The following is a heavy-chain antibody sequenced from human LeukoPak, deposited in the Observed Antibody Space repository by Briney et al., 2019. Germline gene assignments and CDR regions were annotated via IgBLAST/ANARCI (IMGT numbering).Heavy chain of an antibody. D-gene: IGHD2-2*01. CDR2: INHSGST. V-gene: IGHV4-34*01. CDR1: GGSFSGYY. Sequence: SETLSLTCAVYGGSFSGYYWSWIRQPPGKGLEWIGEINHSGSTNYNPSLKSRVTISVDTPKNQFSLKLSSVTAADTAVYYCARRMSIVVVPAAKRTNWFDPWGQGTLVTVSS. CDR3: ARRMSIVVVPAAKRTNWFDP. J-gene: IGHJ5*02.